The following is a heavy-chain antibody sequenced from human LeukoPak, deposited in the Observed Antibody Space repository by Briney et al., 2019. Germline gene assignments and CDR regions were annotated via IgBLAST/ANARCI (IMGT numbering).Heavy chain of an antibody. CDR3: ARVRSASAGTASAFDI. CDR1: GYTFSSYE. D-gene: IGHD2-21*02. J-gene: IGHJ3*02. V-gene: IGHV1-18*01. Sequence: ASVKVSFKASGYTFSSYEINWVRQAPGQGLEWMGGISTHKGNTNYAQKFQGRVTMTTATSTSTAYMELRSLRSDDTAVYYCARVRSASAGTASAFDIWGQGTMVTVSS. CDR2: ISTHKGNT.